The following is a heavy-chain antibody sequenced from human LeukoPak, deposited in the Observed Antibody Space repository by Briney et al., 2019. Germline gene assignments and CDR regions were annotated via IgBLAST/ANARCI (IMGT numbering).Heavy chain of an antibody. CDR3: ARGSSGSYPY. CDR1: GGSITSVGYY. CDR2: IYPSGNT. J-gene: IGHJ4*02. D-gene: IGHD1-26*01. V-gene: IGHV4-61*02. Sequence: SETLSLTCTVSGGSITSVGYYWTWLRQPAGKGLEWIGRIYPSGNTMYNPSLTSRVTISVDTSKNQFSLKLSSVTAPDTAVYYCARGSSGSYPYWGQGTLVTVSS.